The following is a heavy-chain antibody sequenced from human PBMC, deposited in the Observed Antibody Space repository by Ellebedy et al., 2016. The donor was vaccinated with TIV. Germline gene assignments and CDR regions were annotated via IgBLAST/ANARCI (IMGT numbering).Heavy chain of an antibody. CDR2: INRDGGST. CDR3: ARGGYDAFYLDY. J-gene: IGHJ4*02. Sequence: GESLKISCVVSGFTFSSYWMHWVRQAPGKGLVWVSRINRDGGSTNYADSVKGRFTLSRDNAKNTVYLHMNSLRADDTAVYYCARGGYDAFYLDYWGQGILVTVSS. V-gene: IGHV3-74*01. CDR1: GFTFSSYW. D-gene: IGHD5-12*01.